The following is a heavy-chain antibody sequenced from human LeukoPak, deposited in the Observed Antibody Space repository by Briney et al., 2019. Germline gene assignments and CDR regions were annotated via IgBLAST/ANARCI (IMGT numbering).Heavy chain of an antibody. J-gene: IGHJ4*02. CDR2: IYTSGST. CDR1: GGSISSGSYY. V-gene: IGHV4-61*02. CDR3: ARLRGYGEYFDY. D-gene: IGHD4-17*01. Sequence: SQTLSLTCTVPGGSISSGSYYWSWIRQPAGKGLEWIGRIYTSGSTNYNPSLKSRVTISVDTSKNQFSLKLSSVTAADTAVYYCARLRGYGEYFDYWGQGTLVTVSS.